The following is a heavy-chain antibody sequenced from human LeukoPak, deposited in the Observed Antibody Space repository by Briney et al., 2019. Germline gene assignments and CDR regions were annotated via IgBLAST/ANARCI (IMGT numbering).Heavy chain of an antibody. CDR3: ARNCNYGRYFFDS. V-gene: IGHV4-34*01. CDR2: INRGGST. CDR1: GGSFSGYY. Sequence: PSETLSLSCAVYGGSFSGYYLNWIRQPPGKGLEWIGEINRGGSTNYNPSLKSRITISVDTSKNQFSLKLTSVTAADTAVYYCARNCNYGRYFFDSWGQGILVTVSS. D-gene: IGHD1-7*01. J-gene: IGHJ4*02.